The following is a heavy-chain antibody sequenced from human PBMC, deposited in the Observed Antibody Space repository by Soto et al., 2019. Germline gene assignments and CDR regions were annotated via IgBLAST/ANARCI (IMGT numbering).Heavy chain of an antibody. CDR1: GFTFSSYG. CDR3: AKDLAAPYYYYGMDV. CDR2: ISYDGSNK. V-gene: IGHV3-30*18. J-gene: IGHJ6*02. Sequence: QVQLVESGGGVVQPGRSLRLSCAASGFTFSSYGMHWVRQAPGKGLEWVAVISYDGSNKYYADSVKGRFTISRDNSKNTLYLQMNSLRAEDTAVYYCAKDLAAPYYYYGMDVWGQGTTVTVFS. D-gene: IGHD3-16*01.